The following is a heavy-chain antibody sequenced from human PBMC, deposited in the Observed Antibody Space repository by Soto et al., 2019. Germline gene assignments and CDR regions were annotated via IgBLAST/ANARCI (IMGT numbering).Heavy chain of an antibody. V-gene: IGHV3-7*04. CDR1: GFTFSSYW. D-gene: IGHD1-7*01. CDR3: ARGAPSWNYGRWFDP. J-gene: IGHJ5*02. Sequence: GGSLRLSCAASGFTFSSYWMSWVRQAPGKGLEWVANIKQDGSEKYYVDSVKGRFTISRDNAKNSLYLQMNSLRAEDTAVYYCARGAPSWNYGRWFDPWGQGTLVTVSS. CDR2: IKQDGSEK.